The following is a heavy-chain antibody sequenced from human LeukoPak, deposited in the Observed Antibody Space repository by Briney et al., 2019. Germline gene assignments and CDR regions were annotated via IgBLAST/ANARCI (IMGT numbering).Heavy chain of an antibody. CDR3: ASGYYSDGNGYSPADY. V-gene: IGHV1-69*13. CDR2: IIPIFGTA. D-gene: IGHD3-22*01. J-gene: IGHJ4*02. CDR1: GGTFSSYA. Sequence: GASVKVSCKASGGTFSSYAISWVRQAPGQGLEWMGGIIPIFGTANYAQKFQGRVTITADESTSTAYMELSSLRSEDTAVYYCASGYYSDGNGYSPADYWGQGTLVTVSS.